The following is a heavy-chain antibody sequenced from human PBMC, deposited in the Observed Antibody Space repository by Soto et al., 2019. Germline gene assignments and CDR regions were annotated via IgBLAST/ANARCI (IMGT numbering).Heavy chain of an antibody. Sequence: PSETLSLTCTVSGGSISSSSYYWGWIRQPPGKGLEWIGSIYYSGSTYYNPSLKSRVTISVDTSKNQFSLKLSSVTAADTAVYYCARIARFGYWLHSWFDPWGQGTLVTVSS. V-gene: IGHV4-39*01. J-gene: IGHJ5*02. CDR1: GGSISSSSYY. CDR3: ARIARFGYWLHSWFDP. D-gene: IGHD2-8*02. CDR2: IYYSGST.